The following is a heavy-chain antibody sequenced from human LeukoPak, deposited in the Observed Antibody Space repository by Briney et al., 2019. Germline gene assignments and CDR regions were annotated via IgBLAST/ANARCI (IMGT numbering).Heavy chain of an antibody. Sequence: SVKVSCKASGGTFSRYVISWVRQAPGQGLEWMGRIIPIFGTANYAQKFQGRVTITTDESTSTAYMELSSLRSEDTAVYYCARAGVVGAGEYWGQGTLVTVSS. CDR1: GGTFSRYV. V-gene: IGHV1-69*05. D-gene: IGHD1-26*01. J-gene: IGHJ4*02. CDR3: ARAGVVGAGEY. CDR2: IIPIFGTA.